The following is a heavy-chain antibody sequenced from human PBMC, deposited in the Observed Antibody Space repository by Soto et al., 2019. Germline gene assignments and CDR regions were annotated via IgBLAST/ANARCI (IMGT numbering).Heavy chain of an antibody. CDR3: TTDRGYDFWSGYSSEYFQH. D-gene: IGHD3-3*01. Sequence: EVQLVESGGVLVKPGGSLRLSCAASGFTFSNAWMSWVRQAPGKGLEWVGRIKSKTDGGTTDYAAPVKGRFTISRDDSKNTLYLQMNSLKTEDTAVYYCTTDRGYDFWSGYSSEYFQHWGQGTLVTVSS. V-gene: IGHV3-15*01. CDR2: IKSKTDGGTT. J-gene: IGHJ1*01. CDR1: GFTFSNAW.